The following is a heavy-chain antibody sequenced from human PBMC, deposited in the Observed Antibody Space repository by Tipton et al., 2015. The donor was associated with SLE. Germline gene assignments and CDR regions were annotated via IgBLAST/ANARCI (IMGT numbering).Heavy chain of an antibody. D-gene: IGHD2-21*02. Sequence: SLRLSCAASGFTFSSYSMNWVRQAPGKGLEWVSSISSSSSYIYYADSVKGRFTISRDNAKNSLYLQMNSLRAEDTAVYYCAREGIVVVTSAFDIWGQGTMVTVSS. CDR2: ISSSSSYI. J-gene: IGHJ3*02. CDR1: GFTFSSYS. V-gene: IGHV3-21*01. CDR3: AREGIVVVTSAFDI.